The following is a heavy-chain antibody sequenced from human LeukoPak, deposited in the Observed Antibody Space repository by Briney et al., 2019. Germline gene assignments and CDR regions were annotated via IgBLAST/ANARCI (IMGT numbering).Heavy chain of an antibody. CDR3: ASRSASGFDY. Sequence: SETLSLTCTVSGGSISTYYWSWIRQPVGKGLEWIGRSYTSGCSNYNPSLRSRVTISVDKTKNQFSLKLSSVTAADTAVYYCASRSASGFDYWGQGTLVTVSS. J-gene: IGHJ4*02. CDR1: GGSISTYY. D-gene: IGHD6-25*01. V-gene: IGHV4-4*07. CDR2: SYTSGCS.